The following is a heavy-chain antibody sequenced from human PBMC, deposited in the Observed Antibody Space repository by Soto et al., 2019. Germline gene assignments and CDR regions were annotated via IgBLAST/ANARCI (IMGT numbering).Heavy chain of an antibody. J-gene: IGHJ4*02. V-gene: IGHV4-39*01. Sequence: XASLSLTCSVSGDSITTKGDYWGWIRQPPGKGLQWIGNVYWTGSTFSHPSLTSRVFISVDTSKNEFSLRLTSVTAADTAVYYCDRSHYTYGLLIDYWGPGTLVTVSS. CDR3: DRSHYTYGLLIDY. CDR2: VYWTGST. CDR1: GDSITTKGDY. D-gene: IGHD2-8*01.